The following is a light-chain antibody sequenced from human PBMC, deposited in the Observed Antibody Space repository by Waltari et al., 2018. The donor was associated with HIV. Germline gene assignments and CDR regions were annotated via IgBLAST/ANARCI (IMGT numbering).Light chain of an antibody. V-gene: IGLV1-47*01. Sequence: QSILTQPPSTSGTPGQRLPFPCSGSGSTIGGNSVSWYPLRLGPAPNLLIYRNNQRPSGVPDRFSGSKSATSASLAIGGLRSEDEADYYCAAWDDSLSGPVFGGGTKLTVL. CDR3: AAWDDSLSGPV. CDR2: RNN. CDR1: GSTIGGNS. J-gene: IGLJ3*02.